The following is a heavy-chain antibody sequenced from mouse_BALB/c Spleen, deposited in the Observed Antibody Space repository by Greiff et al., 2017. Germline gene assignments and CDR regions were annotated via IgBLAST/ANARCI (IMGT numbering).Heavy chain of an antibody. D-gene: IGHD2-4*01. CDR1: GYAFSSSW. J-gene: IGHJ4*01. Sequence: QVQLKQSGPELVKPGASVKISCKASGYAFSSSWMNWVKQRPGQGLEWIGRIYPGDGDTNYNGKFKGKATLTADKSSSTAYMQLSSLTSVDSAVYFCARSYYDYAYAMDYWGQGTSVTVSS. V-gene: IGHV1-82*01. CDR3: ARSYYDYAYAMDY. CDR2: IYPGDGDT.